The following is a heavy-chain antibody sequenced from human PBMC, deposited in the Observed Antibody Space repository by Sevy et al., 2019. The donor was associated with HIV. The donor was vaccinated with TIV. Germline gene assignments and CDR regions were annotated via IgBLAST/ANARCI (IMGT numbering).Heavy chain of an antibody. Sequence: ASVKVSCKASGYTFTSYGISWVRQAPGQGLEWMGWISVDNGNTNYAQKLQGRVTLTTDTSTRTGYMELRSLRSDDTAVYYCARDLGGYGGNSIDYWGQGTLVTVSS. CDR1: GYTFTSYG. J-gene: IGHJ4*02. CDR3: ARDLGGYGGNSIDY. D-gene: IGHD2-21*02. V-gene: IGHV1-18*01. CDR2: ISVDNGNT.